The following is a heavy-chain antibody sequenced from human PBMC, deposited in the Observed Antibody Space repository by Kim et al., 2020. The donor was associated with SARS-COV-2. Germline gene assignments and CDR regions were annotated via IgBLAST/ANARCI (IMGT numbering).Heavy chain of an antibody. CDR1: GFTFSSYA. J-gene: IGHJ4*02. D-gene: IGHD5-18*01. CDR2: ISGSGGST. CDR3: AKDFSYGIFRGLGIDY. Sequence: GGSLRLSCAASGFTFSSYAMSWVRQAPGKGLEWVSAISGSGGSTYYADSVKGRFTISRDNSKNTLYLQMNSLRAEDTAVYYCAKDFSYGIFRGLGIDYWGQGTLVTVSS. V-gene: IGHV3-23*01.